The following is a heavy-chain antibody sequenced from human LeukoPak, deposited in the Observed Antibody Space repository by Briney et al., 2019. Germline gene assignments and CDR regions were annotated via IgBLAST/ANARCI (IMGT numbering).Heavy chain of an antibody. J-gene: IGHJ4*02. CDR1: GFTFSDYY. CDR2: ISSSGSTI. D-gene: IGHD6-13*01. Sequence: GGSLRLSCAASGFTFSDYYMSWIRQAPGKGLEWVPYISSSGSTIYYADSVKGRFTISRDNAKNSLYLQMNSLRAEDTAVYYCARADLIAGPTYFDYWGQGTLVTVSS. V-gene: IGHV3-11*01. CDR3: ARADLIAGPTYFDY.